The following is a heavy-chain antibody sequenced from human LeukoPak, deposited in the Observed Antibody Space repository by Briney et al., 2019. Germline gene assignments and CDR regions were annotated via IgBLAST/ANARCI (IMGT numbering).Heavy chain of an antibody. V-gene: IGHV4-39*07. Sequence: TSETLSLTCTVSGGSISSGGYYWSWIRQPPGKGLEWIGEINHSGSTNYNPSLKSRVTISVDTSKNQFSLQLSSVTAADTAVYYCARVVGATSIDYWGQGILVTVS. CDR1: GGSISSGGYY. J-gene: IGHJ4*02. D-gene: IGHD2-15*01. CDR2: INHSGST. CDR3: ARVVGATSIDY.